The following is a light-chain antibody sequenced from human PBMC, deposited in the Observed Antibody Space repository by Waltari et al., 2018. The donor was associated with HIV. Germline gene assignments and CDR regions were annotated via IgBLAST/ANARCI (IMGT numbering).Light chain of an antibody. V-gene: IGKV3-15*01. Sequence: ERVMTQSPATLSVSPGERATLSCRASQSVSSNLAWYQQKPGQAPRLLIYGASTRATGIPARFSGIGSGTDFTLTITSLQSEDFALYYCQQYNNWPPEWTFGQGTKVEIK. J-gene: IGKJ1*01. CDR1: QSVSSN. CDR3: QQYNNWPPEWT. CDR2: GAS.